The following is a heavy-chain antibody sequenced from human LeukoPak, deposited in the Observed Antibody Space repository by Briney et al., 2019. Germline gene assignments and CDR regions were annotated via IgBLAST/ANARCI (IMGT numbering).Heavy chain of an antibody. CDR1: GFTFSSYW. V-gene: IGHV3-7*01. Sequence: GGSLRLSCAASGFTFSSYWMSWVRQAPGKGLEWVANIKRDGSEKYYVDSVKGRFTISRDNAKNSLYLQMNSLRAEDTAVYYCARERGDYDFWSGYSDYWGQGTLVTVSS. CDR2: IKRDGSEK. D-gene: IGHD3-3*01. CDR3: ARERGDYDFWSGYSDY. J-gene: IGHJ4*02.